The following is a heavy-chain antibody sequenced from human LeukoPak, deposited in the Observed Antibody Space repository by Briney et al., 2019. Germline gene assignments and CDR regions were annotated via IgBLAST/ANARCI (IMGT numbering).Heavy chain of an antibody. V-gene: IGHV3-11*01. CDR2: ISGGGTT. J-gene: IGHJ4*02. D-gene: IGHD3-10*01. Sequence: GGSLRLSCAAPGFTFSDYYMTWIRQSPAKGLEWVSYISGGGTTYYADSVKGRFYISRDNANNSLYLQMNSLRGDDTAVYYCARATFGEWLLDYWGQGTLVTVPS. CDR1: GFTFSDYY. CDR3: ARATFGEWLLDY.